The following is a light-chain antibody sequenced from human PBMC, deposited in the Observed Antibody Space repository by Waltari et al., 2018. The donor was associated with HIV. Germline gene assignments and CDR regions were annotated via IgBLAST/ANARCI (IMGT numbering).Light chain of an antibody. V-gene: IGLV2-14*01. CDR3: SSYSARGFVV. J-gene: IGLJ3*02. Sequence: HSALTQPASVSGSPGQSITISCTGPTIDISDFNFVSWYPQSPGRAPKLIIFEVYSRPSGISDRFSGSKSGVTASLTISALRAEDEADYFCSSYSARGFVVFGGGTKVTVL. CDR2: EVY. CDR1: TIDISDFNF.